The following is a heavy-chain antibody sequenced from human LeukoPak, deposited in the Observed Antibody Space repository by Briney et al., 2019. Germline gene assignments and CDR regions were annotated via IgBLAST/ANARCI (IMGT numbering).Heavy chain of an antibody. D-gene: IGHD3-10*01. CDR3: AKIGADYYGSGSYYNSIDY. V-gene: IGHV3-7*03. CDR1: GFTFSSYW. CDR2: IKQDGSEK. Sequence: PGGSLRLSCAASGFTFSSYWMSWVRQAPGKWLEWVANIKQDGSEKYYVDSVKGRFTISRDNSKNTLYLQMNSLRAEDTAVYYCAKIGADYYGSGSYYNSIDYWGQGTLVTVSS. J-gene: IGHJ4*02.